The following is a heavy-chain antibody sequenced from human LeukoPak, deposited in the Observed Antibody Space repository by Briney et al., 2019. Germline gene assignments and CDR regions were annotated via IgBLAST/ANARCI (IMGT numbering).Heavy chain of an antibody. Sequence: SETLSLTCTVSGGSISSYYWSWIRQPPGKGLEWIGYIYYSGSTNYNPSLKSRVTISVDTSKNQFSLKLSSVTAADTAMYYCAKDATGYSSGGGYFDYWGQGALVTVSS. D-gene: IGHD6-19*01. CDR2: IYYSGST. V-gene: IGHV4-59*12. CDR3: AKDATGYSSGGGYFDY. CDR1: GGSISSYY. J-gene: IGHJ4*02.